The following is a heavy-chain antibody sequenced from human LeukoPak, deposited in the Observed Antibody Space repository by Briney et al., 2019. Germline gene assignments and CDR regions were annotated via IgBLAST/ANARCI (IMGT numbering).Heavy chain of an antibody. J-gene: IGHJ4*02. CDR1: GGAITNDGYH. CDR3: ARAVKQVVVRFDY. V-gene: IGHV4-31*03. Sequence: SQTLSLTCTVSGGAITNDGYHWTWIRQHPGKGLEWIAYIYVTVSTYYNPSLQSRVTMSLDTSKNQFSLELKSVTAADTAVYYCARAVKQVVVRFDYWGQGTLVTVSS. CDR2: IYVTVST. D-gene: IGHD2-15*01.